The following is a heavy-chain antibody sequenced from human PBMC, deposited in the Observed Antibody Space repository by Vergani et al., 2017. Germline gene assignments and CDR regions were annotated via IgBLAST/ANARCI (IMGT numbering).Heavy chain of an antibody. V-gene: IGHV4-34*01. CDR2: INHSGST. D-gene: IGHD5-24*01. CDR3: ARGERWLQLLGY. CDR1: GGSFSGYY. J-gene: IGHJ4*02. Sequence: QVQLQQWGAGLLKPSETLSLTCAVYGGSFSGYYWSWIRQPPGKGLEWIGEINHSGSTNYNPSLKSRVTISVDTSKNQFSLKLSSVTAADTAVYYCARGERWLQLLGYWGQGTLVTVSS.